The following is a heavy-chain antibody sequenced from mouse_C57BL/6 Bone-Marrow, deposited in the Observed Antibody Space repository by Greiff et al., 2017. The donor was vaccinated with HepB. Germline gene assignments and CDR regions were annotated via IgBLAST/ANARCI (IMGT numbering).Heavy chain of an antibody. J-gene: IGHJ1*03. CDR2: FHPYNDDT. D-gene: IGHD5-2*01. CDR1: GFTFTTYP. Sequence: QVQLQQSGAELVKPGASVKLSCKASGFTFTTYPIEWVKQNPGKSLEWIGNFHPYNDDTKYNEKFKGKATLTVEKSSSTVYLQLSRLTSDDSAVYSGARRCEYVSWYFDDWGTGTTVTVSS. V-gene: IGHV1-47*01. CDR3: ARRCEYVSWYFDD.